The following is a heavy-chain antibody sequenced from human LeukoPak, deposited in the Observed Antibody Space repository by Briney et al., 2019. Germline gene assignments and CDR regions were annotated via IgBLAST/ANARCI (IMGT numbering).Heavy chain of an antibody. Sequence: GGSLRLSCAASGFTFNNAWMTWVRQAPGKGLEWVGRIKSITDGGTTDYAAPVKGRFTISRDDSENTVSLQMNSLKTEDTAVYYCSHISFEWIQDYFDYWGQGSLVTVSS. CDR2: IKSITDGGTT. CDR1: GFTFNNAW. CDR3: SHISFEWIQDYFDY. J-gene: IGHJ4*02. D-gene: IGHD5-18*01. V-gene: IGHV3-15*01.